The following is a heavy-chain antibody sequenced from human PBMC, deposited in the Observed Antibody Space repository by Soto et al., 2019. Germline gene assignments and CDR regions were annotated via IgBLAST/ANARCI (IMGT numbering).Heavy chain of an antibody. V-gene: IGHV3-30*01. CDR1: GFTFSTYP. J-gene: IGHJ6*02. CDR3: ASGRAMDG. Sequence: PGGSLRLSCAASGFTFSTYPMHWVRQAPGKGLEWVAVISYDGTNKYYADSVKGRFTVSRDNSKNTLYLQMNSLRAEDTAVYYCASGRAMDGWGQGTTVTVSS. CDR2: ISYDGTNK.